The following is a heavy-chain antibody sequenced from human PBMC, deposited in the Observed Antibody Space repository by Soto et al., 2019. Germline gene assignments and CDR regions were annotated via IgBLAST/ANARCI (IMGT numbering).Heavy chain of an antibody. V-gene: IGHV4-30-2*01. CDR3: ARGRITMVRGVIRRLYGMAV. CDR2: IYHSGST. CDR1: GGSSSRGGYS. J-gene: IGHJ6*02. D-gene: IGHD3-10*01. Sequence: PSETLSLTCAVAGGSSSRGGYSWSWIRQPPGKGLEWIGYIYHSGSTYYNPSLKSRVTISVDTSKNQSSLKLSSVTAADTAVYYCARGRITMVRGVIRRLYGMAVRGHGTTVTVSS.